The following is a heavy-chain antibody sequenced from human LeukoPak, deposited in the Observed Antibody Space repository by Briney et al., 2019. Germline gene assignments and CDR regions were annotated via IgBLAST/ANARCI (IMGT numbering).Heavy chain of an antibody. D-gene: IGHD3-22*01. CDR2: INGDGRNI. Sequence: GGSLRLSCVASGFTFSSYWMHWVRQDPRKGLVWVSRINGDGRNINYADSVRGRFTISRDNAKNTLYLQMNSLRTEDTALYYCAKSSSGYYEFDYWGQGTLVTVSS. J-gene: IGHJ4*02. CDR3: AKSSSGYYEFDY. CDR1: GFTFSSYW. V-gene: IGHV3-74*01.